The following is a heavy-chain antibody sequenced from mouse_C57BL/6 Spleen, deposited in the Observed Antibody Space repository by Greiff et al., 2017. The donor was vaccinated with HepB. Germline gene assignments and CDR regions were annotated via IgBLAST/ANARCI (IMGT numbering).Heavy chain of an antibody. J-gene: IGHJ1*03. D-gene: IGHD2-2*01. CDR3: ARLAPSTTVDV. V-gene: IGHV1-61*01. CDR1: GYTFTSYW. CDR2: IYPSDSET. Sequence: QVQLQQPGAELVRPGSSVKLSCKASGYTFTSYWMDWVKQRPGQGLEWIGNIYPSDSETHYNQKFQDKATLTVDKSSSTAYMQLSSLTSEDSAVYYCARLAPSTTVDVWGTGTTVTVSS.